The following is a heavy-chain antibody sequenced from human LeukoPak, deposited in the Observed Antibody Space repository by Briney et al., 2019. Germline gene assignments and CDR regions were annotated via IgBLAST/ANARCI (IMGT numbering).Heavy chain of an antibody. J-gene: IGHJ4*02. CDR3: ARGAPFKYCSSTSCSGFDY. Sequence: ASVKVSCKASGYTFTSYYMHWVRQAPGQGLEWMGIINPSGGSTSYAQKFQGRVTMTRDTSTSTVYMELSSLRSEDTAVYYCARGAPFKYCSSTSCSGFDYWGQGTLVTVSS. V-gene: IGHV1-46*03. CDR1: GYTFTSYY. CDR2: INPSGGST. D-gene: IGHD2-2*01.